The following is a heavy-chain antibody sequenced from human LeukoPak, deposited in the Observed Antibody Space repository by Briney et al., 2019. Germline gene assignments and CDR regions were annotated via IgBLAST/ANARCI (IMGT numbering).Heavy chain of an antibody. V-gene: IGHV4-34*01. Sequence: PSETLSLTCAVYGGSFSGYYWSWIRQPPGKGLEWIGEINHSGSTNYNPSLKSRVTISVDTSKNQFSLKLSFVTAADTAVYYCARLAYCGGDCYSAVDYWGQGTLVTVSS. CDR1: GGSFSGYY. CDR3: ARLAYCGGDCYSAVDY. D-gene: IGHD2-21*02. J-gene: IGHJ4*02. CDR2: INHSGST.